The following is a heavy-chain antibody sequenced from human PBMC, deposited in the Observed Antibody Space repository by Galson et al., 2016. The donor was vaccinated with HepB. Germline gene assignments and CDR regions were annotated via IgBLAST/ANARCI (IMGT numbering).Heavy chain of an antibody. CDR3: ARGYSDYVRGSYRLSLDV. D-gene: IGHD3-16*02. CDR1: EFSFSTYS. CDR2: ISSGSSYI. Sequence: SLRLSCAASEFSFSTYSMDWVRQSPGKGLEWVASISSGSSYIYYADSVKGRFTISRDNAKNSLYPQMNSLRVEDTAVYYCARGYSDYVRGSYRLSLDVWGQGTTVAVSS. J-gene: IGHJ6*02. V-gene: IGHV3-21*01.